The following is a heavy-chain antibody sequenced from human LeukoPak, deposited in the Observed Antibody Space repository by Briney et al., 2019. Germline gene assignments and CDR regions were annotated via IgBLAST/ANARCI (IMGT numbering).Heavy chain of an antibody. CDR3: ARAPGEGWFDP. D-gene: IGHD4-17*01. CDR2: IKQDGSEK. CDR1: GFTFSSYW. J-gene: IGHJ5*02. Sequence: GGSLRLSCAASGFTFSSYWMSWVRQAPGKVLEWVASIKQDGSEKYYVDSVKGRFTISRDNAKNSLYLQMNSLRAEDTALYYCARAPGEGWFDPWGQGTLVTVSS. V-gene: IGHV3-7*01.